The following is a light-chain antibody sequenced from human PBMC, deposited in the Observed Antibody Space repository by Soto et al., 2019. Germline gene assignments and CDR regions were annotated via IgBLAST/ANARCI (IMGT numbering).Light chain of an antibody. Sequence: QSALTQPPSASGSPGQSVTISCTGTSSDVGGYNFVSWYQQHPGKAPKLMIYEVSKRPSGVPDRFSGSKSGNTAFLTVSGLQADDEADYYCTSYAGSNIPVVFGGGTKVTVL. CDR2: EVS. V-gene: IGLV2-8*01. CDR1: SSDVGGYNF. CDR3: TSYAGSNIPVV. J-gene: IGLJ2*01.